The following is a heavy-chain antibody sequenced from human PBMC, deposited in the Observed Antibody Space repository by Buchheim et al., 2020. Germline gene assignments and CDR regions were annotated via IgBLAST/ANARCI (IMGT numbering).Heavy chain of an antibody. CDR3: ARDGVAGSFDY. J-gene: IGHJ4*02. CDR2: ISSSSSYI. CDR1: GFTFSSYS. Sequence: EVQLVESGGGLVKPGGSLRLSCAASGFTFSSYSMNWVRQAPGKGLEWVSSISSSSSYIYYADSVKGRFTITEDTTNTSQYLQMNSLRAEDTAVYYCARDGVAGSFDYWGQGTL. D-gene: IGHD6-19*01. V-gene: IGHV3-21*01.